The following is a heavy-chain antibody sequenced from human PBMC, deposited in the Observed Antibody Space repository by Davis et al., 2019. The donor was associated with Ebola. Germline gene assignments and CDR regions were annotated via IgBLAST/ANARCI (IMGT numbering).Heavy chain of an antibody. Sequence: GESLKISCAASGFTFSGSAMHWVRQASGKGLEWVGRIRSKANSYATAYAASVKGRFTISRDDSKNTAYLQMNSLKTEDRAVYYCTGSDGDYDYWGQGTLVTVSS. CDR3: TGSDGDYDY. CDR1: GFTFSGSA. J-gene: IGHJ4*02. CDR2: IRSKANSYAT. D-gene: IGHD4-17*01. V-gene: IGHV3-73*01.